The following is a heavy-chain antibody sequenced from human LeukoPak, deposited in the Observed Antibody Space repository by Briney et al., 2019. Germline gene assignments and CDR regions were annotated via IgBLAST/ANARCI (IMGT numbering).Heavy chain of an antibody. CDR1: GFTFDDYG. V-gene: IGHV3-15*01. CDR2: IKSKTDGGTT. CDR3: TEEEITMIVVARG. D-gene: IGHD3-22*01. Sequence: PGGSLRLSCAASGFTFDDYGMSWVRQAPGKGLEWVGRIKSKTDGGTTDYAAPVKGRFTISRDDSKNTLYLQMNSLKTEDTAVYYCTEEEITMIVVARGWGQGTLVTVSS. J-gene: IGHJ4*02.